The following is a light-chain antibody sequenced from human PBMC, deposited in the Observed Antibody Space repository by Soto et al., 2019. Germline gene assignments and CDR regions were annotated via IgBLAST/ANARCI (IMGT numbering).Light chain of an antibody. CDR1: SSDIGGYNY. Sequence: QSALTQHPYASGSPGQSDTISCTGTSSDIGGYNYVSWYRQHPVKAPKLMIFEVNKRPSGVPDRFSGSKFGNMASLTVSGLQTEDEADYYCTAFAGRNKLLFGGGTTVTVL. V-gene: IGLV2-8*01. CDR3: TAFAGRNKLL. CDR2: EVN. J-gene: IGLJ3*02.